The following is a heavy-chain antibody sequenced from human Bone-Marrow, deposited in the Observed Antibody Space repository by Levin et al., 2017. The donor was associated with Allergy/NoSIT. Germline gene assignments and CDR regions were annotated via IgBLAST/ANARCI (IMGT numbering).Heavy chain of an antibody. V-gene: IGHV3-30-3*01. CDR1: GFTFSSYA. D-gene: IGHD4/OR15-4a*01. CDR2: ISKDGDTE. J-gene: IGHJ4*02. Sequence: GGSLRLSCGASGFTFSSYAMHWVRQTPDKGLEWVALISKDGDTELYADSVKGRFTISRDNSQKTLSLQMNSLRGDDTGVYFCARDPSGYGEYYFDHWGQGTRVTVSS. CDR3: ARDPSGYGEYYFDH.